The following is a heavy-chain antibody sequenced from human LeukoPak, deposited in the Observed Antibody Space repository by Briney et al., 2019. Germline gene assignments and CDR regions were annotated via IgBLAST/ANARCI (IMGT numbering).Heavy chain of an antibody. D-gene: IGHD1-26*01. Sequence: GSLRLSCAASGFTFSNYWMTWVRQAPGKGLEWVANIKQDGSERYYVDSLRGRFTISRDNAKNSLYLQMNSLRAEDTAVYYCARDASRVVGATTDFDYWGQGTLVTVSS. CDR1: GFTFSNYW. CDR2: IKQDGSER. V-gene: IGHV3-7*03. J-gene: IGHJ4*02. CDR3: ARDASRVVGATTDFDY.